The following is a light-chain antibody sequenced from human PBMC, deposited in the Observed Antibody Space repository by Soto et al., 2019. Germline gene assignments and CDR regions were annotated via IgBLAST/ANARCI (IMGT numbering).Light chain of an antibody. CDR3: CSYAGSSTVV. CDR2: EGS. CDR1: SSDVGSYNL. J-gene: IGLJ2*01. Sequence: QSVLTQPPSVSGSPGQSITIYCTGTSSDVGSYNLVSWYQQHPGKAPKLMIYEGSKRPSGVSNRFSGSKSGTTASLTISGLQAEDEADYYCCSYAGSSTVVFGGGTKLTVL. V-gene: IGLV2-23*01.